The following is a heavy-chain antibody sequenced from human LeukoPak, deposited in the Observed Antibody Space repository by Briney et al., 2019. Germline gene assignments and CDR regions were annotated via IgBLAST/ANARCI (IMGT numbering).Heavy chain of an antibody. CDR1: GFIFSDHR. CDR2: SADKSYGYTT. J-gene: IGHJ3*02. D-gene: IGHD2-15*01. CDR3: VRAGGTRGYDI. V-gene: IGHV3-72*01. Sequence: HTGGSLRLSCAVSGFIFSDHRMDWVRQGPGKVPEWVARSADKSYGYTTEYAASVKGRFTISRSGSENSLYLQMTRLKTDDTAMYYCVRAGGTRGYDIWGQGTKVTVSS.